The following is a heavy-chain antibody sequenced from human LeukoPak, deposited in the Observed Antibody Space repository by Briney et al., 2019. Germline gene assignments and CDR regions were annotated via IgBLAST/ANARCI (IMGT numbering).Heavy chain of an antibody. CDR3: ARDETLEFGRGAFDI. Sequence: GASVKVSCKASGGTFSSYAISWVRQAPGQGLEWMGGIIPIFGTANYAQKFQGRVTITADESTSTAYMELSSLRSEDTAVYYCARDETLEFGRGAFDIWGQGTMVTVSS. CDR1: GGTFSSYA. D-gene: IGHD1-26*01. V-gene: IGHV1-69*13. J-gene: IGHJ3*02. CDR2: IIPIFGTA.